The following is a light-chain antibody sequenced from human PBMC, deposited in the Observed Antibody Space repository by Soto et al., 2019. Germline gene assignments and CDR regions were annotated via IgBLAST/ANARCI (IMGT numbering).Light chain of an antibody. CDR1: SSDVGRYNY. CDR2: EVS. CDR3: SSYAGSSHYV. V-gene: IGLV2-8*01. Sequence: QSALPQPPSASGSPGQSVTISCTGTSSDVGRYNYISWYQQHPGKAPKLMIYEVSKRPSGVPDRFSGSKSGNTASLTVSGLQAEDDADYYCSSYAGSSHYVFGTGTKLTVL. J-gene: IGLJ1*01.